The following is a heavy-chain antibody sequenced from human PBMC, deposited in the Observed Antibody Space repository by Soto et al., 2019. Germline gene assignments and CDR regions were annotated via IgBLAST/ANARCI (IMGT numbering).Heavy chain of an antibody. Sequence: SETLSLTCTVSGGSISSHSWWTWVRQAPGKGLEWIGELYPSGGAAYNPSLQNRATISVDYSQNHLSLTLTSVTAADTAVYYCARCLHCSNGGRFDPWGQGALVTVSS. CDR3: ARCLHCSNGGRFDP. J-gene: IGHJ5*02. D-gene: IGHD2-8*01. V-gene: IGHV4-4*02. CDR2: LYPSGGA. CDR1: GGSISSHSW.